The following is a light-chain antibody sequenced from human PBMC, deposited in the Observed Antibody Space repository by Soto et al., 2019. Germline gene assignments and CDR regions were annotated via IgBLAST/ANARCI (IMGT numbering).Light chain of an antibody. V-gene: IGLV2-14*03. CDR1: SSDVGGYNY. CDR3: TSYTNRYTYV. CDR2: NVS. Sequence: QSVLTQPASVSGSPGQSITISCTGTSSDVGGYNYVAWYQQHPGKAPKLMIYNVSNRPSGVSNRFSGSKSGNTASLTISGLQAEDEADYYCTSYTNRYTYVFGTGTRSPS. J-gene: IGLJ1*01.